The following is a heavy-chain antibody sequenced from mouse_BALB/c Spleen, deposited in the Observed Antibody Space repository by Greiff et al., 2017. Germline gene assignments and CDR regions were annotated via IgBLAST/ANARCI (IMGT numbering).Heavy chain of an antibody. J-gene: IGHJ2*01. CDR1: GYTFTSYW. D-gene: IGHD6-5*01. V-gene: IGHV1-5*01. Sequence: EVQLQQSGTVLARPGASVKMSCKASGYTFTSYWMHWVKQRPGQGLEWIGAIYPGNSDTSYNQKFKGKAKLTAVTSTSTAYMELSSLTNEDSAVYYCTRSGAAYTYFDYWGQGTTLTVSS. CDR2: IYPGNSDT. CDR3: TRSGAAYTYFDY.